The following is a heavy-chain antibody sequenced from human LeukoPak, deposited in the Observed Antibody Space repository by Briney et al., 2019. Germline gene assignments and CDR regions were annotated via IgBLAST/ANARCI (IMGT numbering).Heavy chain of an antibody. CDR2: ISSSGSDI. CDR3: ARGGGDY. CDR1: EFTLSSYE. Sequence: PGGSLRLSCAASEFTLSSYEMSWVRQAPGKGLEWVSYISSSGSDIYYADSVKGRFTISRDSAKNSLYLQMNSLRGEDTAVYYCARGGGDYWGQGTLVTVSS. J-gene: IGHJ4*02. V-gene: IGHV3-48*03.